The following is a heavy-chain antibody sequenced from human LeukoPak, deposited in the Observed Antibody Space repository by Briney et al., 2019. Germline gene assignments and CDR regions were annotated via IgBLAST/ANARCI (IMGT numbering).Heavy chain of an antibody. J-gene: IGHJ4*02. CDR1: GFTFSSYG. V-gene: IGHV3-30*18. CDR3: AKDIYDSSGYYYLPSTTFDY. CDR2: ISYDESNK. D-gene: IGHD3-22*01. Sequence: GGSLRLSCAASGFTFSSYGMHWVRQAPGKGLEWVAVISYDESNKYYADSVKGRFAISRDNSKNTLYLQMNSLRAEDTAVYYCAKDIYDSSGYYYLPSTTFDYWGQGTLVTVSS.